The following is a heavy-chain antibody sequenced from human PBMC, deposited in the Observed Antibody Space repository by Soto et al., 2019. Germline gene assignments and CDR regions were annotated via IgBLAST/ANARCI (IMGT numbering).Heavy chain of an antibody. CDR1: GYTFTGYY. D-gene: IGHD3-3*01. J-gene: IGHJ6*02. Sequence: QVQLVQSGAEVKKPGASVKVSCKASGYTFTGYYMHWVRQAPGQGLEWMGWINPNSGGTNYAQKFQGWVTMTRDTSISTAYMKLSRLRSDDTAVYYCAREPITIFGVVTNKSPYYYYGMDVWGQGTTVTVSS. CDR2: INPNSGGT. V-gene: IGHV1-2*04. CDR3: AREPITIFGVVTNKSPYYYYGMDV.